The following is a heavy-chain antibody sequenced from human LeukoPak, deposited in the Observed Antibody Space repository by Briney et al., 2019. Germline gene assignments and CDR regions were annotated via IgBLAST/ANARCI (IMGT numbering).Heavy chain of an antibody. CDR2: ISISGGVT. V-gene: IGHV3-23*01. J-gene: IGHJ4*02. CDR3: AKGGIYGDFGTF. CDR1: GFTFYRFA. Sequence: QPGGSLRLSCAASGFTFYRFALSWVRQAPGKGLEWVSGISISGGVTYYADSVKGRFTVSRDNSKSTVYLQMTSLRAEDTAVYYCAKGGIYGDFGTFWGQGTLVAVSP. D-gene: IGHD4-17*01.